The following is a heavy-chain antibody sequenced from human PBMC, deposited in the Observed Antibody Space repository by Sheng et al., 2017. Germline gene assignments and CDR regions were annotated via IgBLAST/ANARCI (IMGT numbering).Heavy chain of an antibody. J-gene: IGHJ4*02. CDR1: GFSFSTYS. CDR2: ITGNGNT. Sequence: EVQLVESGEAWSSLGGPVRLSCAASGFSFSTYSMHWVRQAPGKGLEYVSAITGNGNTYYTDSVKDRFTISRDNSKNMLYLQMGSLRAEDTAVYYCARVFRGILTGYDYWGQGTLVTVSS. CDR3: ARVFRGILTGYDY. D-gene: IGHD3-9*01. V-gene: IGHV3-64*07.